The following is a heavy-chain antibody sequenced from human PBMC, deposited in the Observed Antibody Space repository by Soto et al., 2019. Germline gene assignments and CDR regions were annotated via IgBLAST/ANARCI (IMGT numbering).Heavy chain of an antibody. J-gene: IGHJ6*03. Sequence: GGSLRLSCAASGFTVSGNYMTWVRQAPGKGLEWVSFIYGGGSTYYADSVKGRLTISRDNSKNMLFLQMNSLEAEDAAVYYCARAIRRGGLYSYYYYMDVWGKGTTVTVSS. D-gene: IGHD5-12*01. CDR2: IYGGGST. V-gene: IGHV3-66*01. CDR3: ARAIRRGGLYSYYYYMDV. CDR1: GFTVSGNY.